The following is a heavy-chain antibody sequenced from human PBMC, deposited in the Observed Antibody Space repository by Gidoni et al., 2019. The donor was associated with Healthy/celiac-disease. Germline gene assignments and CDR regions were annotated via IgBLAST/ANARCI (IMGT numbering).Heavy chain of an antibody. J-gene: IGHJ4*02. CDR2: IKHSGST. V-gene: IGHV4-34*01. CDR3: ARLSIMITFGGGSLWVAQYYFDY. CDR1: GGSFSGYY. D-gene: IGHD3-16*01. Sequence: QVQLQQWGAGLLKPSETLSLTCAVYGGSFSGYYCSWIRQPPGKGLEWIGEIKHSGSTNYNPSLKSRVTISVDTSKNQFSLKLSSVTAADTAVYYCARLSIMITFGGGSLWVAQYYFDYWGQGTLVTVSS.